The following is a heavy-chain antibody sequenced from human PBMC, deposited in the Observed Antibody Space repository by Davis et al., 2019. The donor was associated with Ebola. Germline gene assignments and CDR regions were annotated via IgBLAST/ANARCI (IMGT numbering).Heavy chain of an antibody. D-gene: IGHD4-17*01. CDR3: ARGNSDYGDFDY. V-gene: IGHV4-38-2*01. CDR2: FYYSGTT. Sequence: MPSETLSLTCGVSGYSITNCYFWGWVRPPPGPGLEWIWTFYYSGTTSYNPSLKSRVTISRDTSKNQFSLKLSSVTDADTAVYYWARGNSDYGDFDYWGPGTLVTVSA. CDR1: GYSITNCYF. J-gene: IGHJ4*02.